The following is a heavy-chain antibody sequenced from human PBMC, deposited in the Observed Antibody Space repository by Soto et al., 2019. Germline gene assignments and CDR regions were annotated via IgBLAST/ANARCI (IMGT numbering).Heavy chain of an antibody. V-gene: IGHV4-59*12. CDR3: ASLVSNCGGDCYLFDP. J-gene: IGHJ5*02. CDR1: GGSISSYY. Sequence: SETLSLTCTVSGGSISSYYWSWIRQPPGKGLEWIGYIYYSGSTNYNPSLKSRVTISVDTSKNQFSLKLSSVTAADTAVYYCASLVSNCGGDCYLFDPWGQGTLVTVSS. CDR2: IYYSGST. D-gene: IGHD2-21*02.